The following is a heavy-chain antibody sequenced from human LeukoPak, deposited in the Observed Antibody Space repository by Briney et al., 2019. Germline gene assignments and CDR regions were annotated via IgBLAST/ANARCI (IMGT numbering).Heavy chain of an antibody. V-gene: IGHV3-7*03. CDR3: AKSPYFYNSGRYVDV. D-gene: IGHD3-10*01. CDR1: GFTFSSYW. Sequence: GGSLRLSCAASGFTFSSYWMSWVRQAPGKGLEWVANIKQDGSEKYYVDSVKGRFTISRDSSKNMLYLQMNRLRAEDTAVYYCAKSPYFYNSGRYVDVWGKGTTVTVSS. J-gene: IGHJ6*03. CDR2: IKQDGSEK.